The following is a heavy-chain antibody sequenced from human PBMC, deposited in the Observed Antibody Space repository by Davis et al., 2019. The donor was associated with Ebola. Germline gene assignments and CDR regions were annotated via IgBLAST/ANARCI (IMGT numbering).Heavy chain of an antibody. CDR2: IYYSGST. CDR3: SSGSFEY. D-gene: IGHD3-22*01. CDR1: GGSINGYY. V-gene: IGHV4-59*05. J-gene: IGHJ4*02. Sequence: PSETLSLTCTVSGGSINGYYWSWIRQPPGKGLEWIGSIYYSGSTYYNPSLKSRVTISVDTSKNQFSLKLSSVTAADTAVYYCSSGSFEYWGQGTLVTVSS.